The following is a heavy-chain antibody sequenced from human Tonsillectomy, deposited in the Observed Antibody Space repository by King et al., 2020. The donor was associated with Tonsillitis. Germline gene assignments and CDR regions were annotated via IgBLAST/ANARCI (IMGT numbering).Heavy chain of an antibody. D-gene: IGHD3-3*01. V-gene: IGHV3-15*07. CDR3: TTELVGWSGYSPWY. CDR1: GFSFSNAW. CDR2: IKRKNEVGTT. Sequence: VQLVEFGGGLVKPGGSLRLSCAASGFSFSNAWMNWVRQAPGKGLEWVGRIKRKNEVGTTDYAAPVKGRFTISRDDSKNTLYLQLNSLKTEDTAVYYCTTELVGWSGYSPWYWGQGTLVTVSS. J-gene: IGHJ4*02.